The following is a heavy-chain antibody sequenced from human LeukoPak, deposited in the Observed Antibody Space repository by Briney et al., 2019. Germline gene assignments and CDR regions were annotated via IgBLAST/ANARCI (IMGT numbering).Heavy chain of an antibody. CDR1: GYTFTGYY. CDR2: INPNSGGT. J-gene: IGHJ4*02. V-gene: IGHV1-2*02. CDR3: ARVANGDYAVYCFDY. Sequence: ASVKVSCKASGYTFTGYYMHWVRQAPGQGLEWMGWINPNSGGTNHAQKFQGRVTMTRDTSISTAYMELSRLRSDDTAVYYCARVANGDYAVYCFDYWGQGTLVTVSS. D-gene: IGHD4-17*01.